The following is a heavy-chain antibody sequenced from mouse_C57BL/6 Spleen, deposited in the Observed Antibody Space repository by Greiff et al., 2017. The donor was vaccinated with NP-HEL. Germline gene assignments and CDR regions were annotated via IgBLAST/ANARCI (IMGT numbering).Heavy chain of an antibody. CDR2: IDPETGGT. D-gene: IGHD1-1*01. J-gene: IGHJ4*01. CDR3: TRSGPLLRGQSGAMDY. CDR1: GYTFTDYE. V-gene: IGHV1-15*01. Sequence: QVQLQQSGAELVRPGASVTLSCKASGYTFTDYEIHWVKQTPVHGLEWIGAIDPETGGTAYNQKFKGKAILTADKSSSTAYMELRSLTSEDSAVYYCTRSGPLLRGQSGAMDYWGQGTSVTVSS.